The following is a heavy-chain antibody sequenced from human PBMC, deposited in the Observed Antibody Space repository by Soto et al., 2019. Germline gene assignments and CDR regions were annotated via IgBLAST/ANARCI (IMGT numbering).Heavy chain of an antibody. CDR1: GFTFSTYA. Sequence: EVQLLESGGGLVQPGGSLGLSCVASGFTFSTYAMSWVRQAPREGLKWVSTISGSGGTTYYADSVKGRFTISRDNSKNTLYLQVNSLRAEDSAKYYCARYCSPTSCTIRYGMDVWGQGTTVTVSS. CDR2: ISGSGGTT. J-gene: IGHJ6*02. V-gene: IGHV3-23*01. CDR3: ARYCSPTSCTIRYGMDV. D-gene: IGHD2-15*01.